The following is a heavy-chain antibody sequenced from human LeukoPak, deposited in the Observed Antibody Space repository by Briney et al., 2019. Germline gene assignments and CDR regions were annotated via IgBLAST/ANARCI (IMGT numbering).Heavy chain of an antibody. Sequence: PGGSLRPSCAASGFTFSSYNMNWVRQAPGKGPEWVSSITSSSSYIYYADSVKGRFTISRDNAKNSLYLQMDSLRVEDTAVYYCARGYSNYGYVFDIWGQGTMVTVSS. CDR1: GFTFSSYN. CDR3: ARGYSNYGYVFDI. D-gene: IGHD4-11*01. J-gene: IGHJ3*02. V-gene: IGHV3-21*06. CDR2: ITSSSSYI.